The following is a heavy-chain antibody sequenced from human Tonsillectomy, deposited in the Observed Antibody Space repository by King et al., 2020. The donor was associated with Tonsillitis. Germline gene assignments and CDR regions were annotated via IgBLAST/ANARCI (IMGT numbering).Heavy chain of an antibody. J-gene: IGHJ4*02. Sequence: QLVQSGAEVKKPGESLKISCKGSGYRFTNYWIGWVRQMPGKGLEWMGIIYPGDSDIRYSPSFQGQVTISADKSTSTAYLQWSSLKASDTAMYYCATHKYDYVWGNYHYWGQGTLVTVSS. CDR2: IYPGDSDI. CDR3: ATHKYDYVWGNYHY. V-gene: IGHV5-51*01. D-gene: IGHD3-16*02. CDR1: GYRFTNYW.